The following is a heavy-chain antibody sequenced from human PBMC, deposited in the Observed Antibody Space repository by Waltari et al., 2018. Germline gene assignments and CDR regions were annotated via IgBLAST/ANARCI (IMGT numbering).Heavy chain of an antibody. CDR3: AREGDSSGYGWFDP. V-gene: IGHV3-74*01. J-gene: IGHJ5*02. Sequence: EVQLVESGGGLVQPGGSLRLSCAASGFTFSSYWMHWVRQAPGKGLVLVSRIYSDWSSTSYADSVKGRFTISRDHSKNTLYLQMNSLGAEDTAVYYCAREGDSSGYGWFDPWGQGTLVTVSS. D-gene: IGHD3-22*01. CDR2: IYSDWSST. CDR1: GFTFSSYW.